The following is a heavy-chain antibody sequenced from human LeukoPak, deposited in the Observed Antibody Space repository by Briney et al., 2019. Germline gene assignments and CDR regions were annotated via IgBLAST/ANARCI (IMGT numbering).Heavy chain of an antibody. V-gene: IGHV3-7*03. D-gene: IGHD2-2*01. CDR1: GFTFSSYW. CDR3: AKEYCGSTSCNGMDV. Sequence: GGSLRLSCAASGFTFSSYWMSWVRRAPGKGLEWVANIKQDGSEKYYVDSVKGRFTISRDNAKNSLYLQMNSLRAEDTALYYCAKEYCGSTSCNGMDVWGKGTAVTVSP. J-gene: IGHJ6*04. CDR2: IKQDGSEK.